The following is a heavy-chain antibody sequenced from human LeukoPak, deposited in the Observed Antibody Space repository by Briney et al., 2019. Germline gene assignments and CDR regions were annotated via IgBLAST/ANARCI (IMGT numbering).Heavy chain of an antibody. V-gene: IGHV1-46*01. CDR2: MNPSGGST. CDR3: ARVKGILTGYSPFSY. J-gene: IGHJ4*02. CDR1: GYTFTSYY. Sequence: ASVKVSCKASGYTFTSYYIHWVRQAPGQGLEWMGLMNPSGGSTNYAQKFQGRVTMTRDTSTSTVYMALSSLRSEDTAVYFCARVKGILTGYSPFSYWGQGTLVTVSS. D-gene: IGHD3-9*01.